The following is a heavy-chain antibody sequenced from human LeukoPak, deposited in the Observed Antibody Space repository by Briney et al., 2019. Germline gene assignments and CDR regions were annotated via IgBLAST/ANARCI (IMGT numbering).Heavy chain of an antibody. CDR3: ARQVGATTLIDH. CDR2: IYTSGST. V-gene: IGHV4-4*07. CDR1: GGSISSYY. Sequence: SETLSLTCTVSGGSISSYYWSWIRQPAGKGLEWIGRIYTSGSTNYNPSLKSRVTMSVDTSKNQVSLKLTSVTAADTALYYCARQVGATTLIDHWGQGTLVTVSS. D-gene: IGHD1-26*01. J-gene: IGHJ4*02.